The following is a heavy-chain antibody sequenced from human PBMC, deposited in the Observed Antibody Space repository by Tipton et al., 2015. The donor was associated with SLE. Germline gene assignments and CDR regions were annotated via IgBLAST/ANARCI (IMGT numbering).Heavy chain of an antibody. D-gene: IGHD6-19*01. CDR1: GGSISRGSYY. V-gene: IGHV4-61*02. CDR2: VYTSGST. CDR3: AGPAVAGTP. J-gene: IGHJ5*02. Sequence: TLSLTCTVSGGSISRGSYYWSWIRQPAGKGLEWIGRVYTSGSTNYNPSHKSRVTISVDTSKNQFSLKLSSVTAADTAVYYCAGPAVAGTPWGQGTLVTVSS.